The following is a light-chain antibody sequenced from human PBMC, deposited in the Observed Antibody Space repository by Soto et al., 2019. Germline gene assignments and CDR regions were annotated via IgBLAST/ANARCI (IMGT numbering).Light chain of an antibody. CDR2: AAS. CDR3: QQYYDWPIT. J-gene: IGKJ5*01. CDR1: HGISSL. Sequence: EIVLTQSPATLSVSPGERATLFCRASHGISSLLAWYQQKPGQAPRLLIYAASTRAAGIPVRFSGSGSGTDFTLTISSLQSEDFAIYYCQQYYDWPITFGQGTRLEIK. V-gene: IGKV3-15*01.